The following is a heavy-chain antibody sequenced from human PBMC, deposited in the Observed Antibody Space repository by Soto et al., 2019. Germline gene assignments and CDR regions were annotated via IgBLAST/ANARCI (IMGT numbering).Heavy chain of an antibody. Sequence: GGSLRLSCAASGFTFSSYAMSWVRQAPGKGLEWVSAISGSGGSTYYADSVKGRFTISRDNSKNTLYLQMNSLRAEDTAVYYCARSYLRFLEWFTTDYWGQGTLVTVSS. D-gene: IGHD3-3*01. J-gene: IGHJ4*02. CDR2: ISGSGGST. CDR1: GFTFSSYA. V-gene: IGHV3-23*01. CDR3: ARSYLRFLEWFTTDY.